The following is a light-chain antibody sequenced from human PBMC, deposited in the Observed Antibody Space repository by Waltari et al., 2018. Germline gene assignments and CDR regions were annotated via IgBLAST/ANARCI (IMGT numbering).Light chain of an antibody. J-gene: IGLJ3*02. CDR3: CSYAGSYTFEEV. CDR2: YVS. CDR1: RSDVGGYNY. Sequence: QSALTQPRSVSGSPGQSVTISCTGTRSDVGGYNYVPWYQQPPGKAPKLMIYYVSKRPSGVPGRFSGSKSGNTASLAISGLQAEDEADYYCCSYAGSYTFEEVFGGGTKLTVL. V-gene: IGLV2-11*01.